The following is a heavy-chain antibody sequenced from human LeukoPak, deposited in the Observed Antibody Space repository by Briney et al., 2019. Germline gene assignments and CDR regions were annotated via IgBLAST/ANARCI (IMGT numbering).Heavy chain of an antibody. CDR3: AKDHGDYAYFQH. D-gene: IGHD4-17*01. CDR1: GFTFSGYA. Sequence: PGGSLRLSCAASGFTFSGYAISWVRQAPGKGLEWVSAVTGSDTTYYADSVKGRFTISRDISKNTLYLQMNSPRAEDTAVYYCAKDHGDYAYFQHWGQGTLVTVSS. V-gene: IGHV3-23*01. CDR2: VTGSDTT. J-gene: IGHJ1*01.